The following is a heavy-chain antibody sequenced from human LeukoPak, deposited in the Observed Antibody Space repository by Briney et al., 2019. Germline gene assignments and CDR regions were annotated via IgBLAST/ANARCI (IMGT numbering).Heavy chain of an antibody. V-gene: IGHV4-30-2*01. CDR2: IFHSGST. CDR3: ARDYYDSSDYYSAGFDP. D-gene: IGHD3-22*01. J-gene: IGHJ5*02. Sequence: SQTLSLTCAVSGGSISSGDYSWSWIRQPPGKGLEWIGYIFHSGSTYYNPSLKSRVTISVDRSKNQFSLNLSSVTAADTAVYYCARDYYDSSDYYSAGFDPWGQGTLVTVSS. CDR1: GGSISSGDYS.